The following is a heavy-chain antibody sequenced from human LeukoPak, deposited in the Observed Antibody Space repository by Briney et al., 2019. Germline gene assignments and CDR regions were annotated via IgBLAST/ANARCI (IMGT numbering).Heavy chain of an antibody. CDR3: ARQNTPHGNFDY. Sequence: GGSLRLSCAASGFTLSNYAMHWVRQPAGEGLEWVSAIGTAGDTFYPCSVKGRFTISRDNAKKSLFLQMNSLRAEDTAVYYCARQNTPHGNFDYWGQGTLVTVSS. V-gene: IGHV3-13*01. CDR2: IGTAGDT. D-gene: IGHD5-24*01. CDR1: GFTLSNYA. J-gene: IGHJ4*02.